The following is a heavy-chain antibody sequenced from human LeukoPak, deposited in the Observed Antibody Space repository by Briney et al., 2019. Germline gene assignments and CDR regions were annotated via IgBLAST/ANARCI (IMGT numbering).Heavy chain of an antibody. CDR2: IKQDGSEK. CDR1: GFTFSSYW. Sequence: GGSLRLSCAASGFTFSSYWMSWVRQAPGKGLEWVANIKQDGSEKYYVDSVKGRFTISRDNAKNSLYLQMNSLRAEDTAVYYCARIPDYGDYADAFDTWGQGTMVTVSS. CDR3: ARIPDYGDYADAFDT. V-gene: IGHV3-7*01. J-gene: IGHJ3*02. D-gene: IGHD4-17*01.